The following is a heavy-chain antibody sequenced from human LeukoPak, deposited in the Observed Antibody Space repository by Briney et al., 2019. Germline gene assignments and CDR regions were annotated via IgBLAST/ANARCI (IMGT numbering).Heavy chain of an antibody. Sequence: QSGGSLRLSCAASRFIFSSHGMHWVRQAPGKGLEWVAYIRYDGSDKYYADSIKGRFTISRDNSKKTLSLQMTALRPDDTAVYYCVRDTSVGAAYFDFWGQGALVAVSS. V-gene: IGHV3-30*02. CDR1: RFIFSSHG. CDR2: IRYDGSDK. D-gene: IGHD2-15*01. J-gene: IGHJ4*02. CDR3: VRDTSVGAAYFDF.